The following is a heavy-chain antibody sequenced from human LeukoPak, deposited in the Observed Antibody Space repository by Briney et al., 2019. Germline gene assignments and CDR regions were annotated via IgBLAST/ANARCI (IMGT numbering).Heavy chain of an antibody. CDR2: INHSGST. D-gene: IGHD1-7*01. Sequence: SETLSLTCAVYGGSFSGYYWSWIRQPPGKGLEWIGEINHSGSTNYNPSLKSRVTISVDTSKNQFSLKLSSVTAADTAVYHCARDRNWNYVNAFSHWFDPWGQGTLVTVSS. J-gene: IGHJ5*02. V-gene: IGHV4-34*01. CDR1: GGSFSGYY. CDR3: ARDRNWNYVNAFSHWFDP.